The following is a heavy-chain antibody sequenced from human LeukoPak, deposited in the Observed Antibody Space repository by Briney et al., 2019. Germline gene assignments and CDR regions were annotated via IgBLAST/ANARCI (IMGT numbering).Heavy chain of an antibody. Sequence: GGSLRLSCAASGFTFSSYAMSWVRQAPGKGLEWVSAISGSGGSTYYADSVKGRFTISRDNSKNTLYLQMNSLRAEDTAVYYCAKDLRAYGSGSHPSPGFDPWGQGTLVTVSS. CDR2: ISGSGGST. V-gene: IGHV3-23*01. CDR3: AKDLRAYGSGSHPSPGFDP. D-gene: IGHD3-10*01. J-gene: IGHJ5*02. CDR1: GFTFSSYA.